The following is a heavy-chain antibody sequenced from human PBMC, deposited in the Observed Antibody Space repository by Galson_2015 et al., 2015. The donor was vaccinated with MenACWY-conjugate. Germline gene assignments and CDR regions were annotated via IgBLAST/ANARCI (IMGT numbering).Heavy chain of an antibody. CDR2: ISYDGDNK. V-gene: IGHV3-30*04. J-gene: IGHJ3*02. Sequence: SLRLSCAASGFSFSSSAMHWVRQAPGKGLEWVAVISYDGDNKHYADSVKGRFTISRDNSKNTLYLQMNSLRAEDTAVYYCARDVGGATSAFDIWGQGTMFPVSS. CDR3: ARDVGGATSAFDI. CDR1: GFSFSSSA. D-gene: IGHD1-26*01.